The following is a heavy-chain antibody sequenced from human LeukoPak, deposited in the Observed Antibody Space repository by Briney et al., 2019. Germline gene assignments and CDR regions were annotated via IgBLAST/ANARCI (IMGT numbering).Heavy chain of an antibody. V-gene: IGHV3-23*01. Sequence: GGSLRLSRAASGFTFSSYAMSWVRQAPGKGLEWVSAISGSGGSTYYADSVKGRFTISRDNSKNTLYLQMNSLRAEDTAVYYCAKDLRGPIAAAGTPFDYWGQGTLVTVSS. CDR1: GFTFSSYA. CDR3: AKDLRGPIAAAGTPFDY. D-gene: IGHD6-13*01. CDR2: ISGSGGST. J-gene: IGHJ4*02.